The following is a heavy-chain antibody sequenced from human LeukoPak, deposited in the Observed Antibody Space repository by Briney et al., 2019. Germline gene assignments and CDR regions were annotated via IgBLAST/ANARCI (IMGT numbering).Heavy chain of an antibody. V-gene: IGHV4-39*01. Sequence: SETQSLSCTVSGGSISSSSYYWGWIRQPPGKGLEWIGSIYYSGSTYYNPSLKSRVTISVDTSKNQFSLTLSSVTAADTAVYYCAKLHRGFSYGSDYWGQGTRVTVSS. CDR2: IYYSGST. CDR1: GGSISSSSYY. J-gene: IGHJ4*02. CDR3: AKLHRGFSYGSDY. D-gene: IGHD5-18*01.